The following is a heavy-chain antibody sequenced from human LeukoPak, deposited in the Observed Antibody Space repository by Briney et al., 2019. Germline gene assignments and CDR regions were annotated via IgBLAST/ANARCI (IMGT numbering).Heavy chain of an antibody. V-gene: IGHV4-59*11. D-gene: IGHD3-10*01. CDR3: VKVGYGSGTWGWFDP. CDR1: GASISGHF. CDR2: IYSGTV. J-gene: IGHJ5*02. Sequence: SETLSLTCNVSGASISGHFWSWIRQSPGKGLECIGYIYSGTVDYNPSLKSQATISGDTSKNQVSLNLKSVTTVDTAMYYCVKVGYGSGTWGWFDPWGQGILVTVST.